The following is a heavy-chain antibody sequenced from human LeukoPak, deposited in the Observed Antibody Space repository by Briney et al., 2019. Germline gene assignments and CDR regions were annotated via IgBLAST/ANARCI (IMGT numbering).Heavy chain of an antibody. V-gene: IGHV3-21*01. D-gene: IGHD5-24*01. J-gene: IGHJ4*02. CDR1: GFTFSSFS. CDR3: ARAEMTTITYPDY. Sequence: GGSLRLSCAASGFTFSSFSMIWVRLAPGTGLEWVSSITSSSSNVYYAVSVKGRFTIARDNAKNSLYLQMNSLRAEDTAIYYCARAEMTTITYPDYWGQGTPVTVSS. CDR2: ITSSSSNV.